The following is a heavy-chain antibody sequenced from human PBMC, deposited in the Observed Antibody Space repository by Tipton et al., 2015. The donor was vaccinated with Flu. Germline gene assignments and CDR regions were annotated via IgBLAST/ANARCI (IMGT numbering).Heavy chain of an antibody. CDR1: GFTFASHG. CDR2: TGYDGSQT. V-gene: IGHV3-30*19. CDR3: ARGRGYCITTTCLLPFDF. J-gene: IGHJ4*02. D-gene: IGHD2-2*01. Sequence: QLVQSGGGLVQPGGSLRLSCVASGFTFASHGMYWVRQAPGKGLQWVAVTGYDGSQTTYVDSVKGRFTISRDNSKNTLYLQMNSLRAEDTAVYYCARGRGYCITTTCLLPFDFWGQGTLVTVSS.